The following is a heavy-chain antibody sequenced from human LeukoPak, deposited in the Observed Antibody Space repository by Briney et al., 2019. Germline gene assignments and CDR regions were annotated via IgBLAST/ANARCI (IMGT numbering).Heavy chain of an antibody. J-gene: IGHJ4*02. Sequence: PGGSLRLSCAASGFPFSSYGMHWGRQAPGNGLEWVAVISNDGNNEYYADSVKGRFTISRDNSKNTLYLQMNSLRAEDTAVYYCAKWIFYRYGYIDSWGQGTLVTVSS. V-gene: IGHV3-30*18. CDR3: AKWIFYRYGYIDS. D-gene: IGHD5-18*01. CDR1: GFPFSSYG. CDR2: ISNDGNNE.